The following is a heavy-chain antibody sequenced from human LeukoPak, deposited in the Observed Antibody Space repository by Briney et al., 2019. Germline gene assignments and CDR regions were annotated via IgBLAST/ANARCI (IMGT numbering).Heavy chain of an antibody. J-gene: IGHJ4*02. CDR3: DRGEGPRTPIAVAAG. V-gene: IGHV3-21*01. CDR1: GFTFSSYS. Sequence: GGSLRLSCAASGFTFSSYSMNWVRQAPGKGLEWVSSISSSSSYIYYADSVKGRFTISRDNAKNSLYLRMNSLRAEDTAVYYCDRGEGPRTPIAVAAGWGQGTLVTVSS. D-gene: IGHD6-19*01. CDR2: ISSSSSYI.